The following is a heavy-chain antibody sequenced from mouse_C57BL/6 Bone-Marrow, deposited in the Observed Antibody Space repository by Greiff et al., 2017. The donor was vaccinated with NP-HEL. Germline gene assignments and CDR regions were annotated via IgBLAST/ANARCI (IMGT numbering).Heavy chain of an antibody. V-gene: IGHV1-64*01. CDR3: ARWAYGYDVYYAMDY. Sequence: QVQLQQPGAELVKPGASVKLSCKASGYTFTSYWMHWVKQRPGQGLEWIGMIHPNSGSTNYNEKFKSKATLTVDKSSSTAYMQLSSLTSEDSAVYYCARWAYGYDVYYAMDYWGQGTSVTVSS. CDR2: IHPNSGST. D-gene: IGHD2-2*01. J-gene: IGHJ4*01. CDR1: GYTFTSYW.